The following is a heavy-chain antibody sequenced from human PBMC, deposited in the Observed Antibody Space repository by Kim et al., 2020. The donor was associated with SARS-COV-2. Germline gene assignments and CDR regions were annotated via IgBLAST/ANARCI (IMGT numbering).Heavy chain of an antibody. CDR3: AREYSGTYHFDY. J-gene: IGHJ4*02. Sequence: YAHKFQGRVTMTRDTSTTSVYMDLSSLRSEDTAVYYCAREYSGTYHFDYWGQGTLVTVSS. D-gene: IGHD1-26*01. V-gene: IGHV1-46*01.